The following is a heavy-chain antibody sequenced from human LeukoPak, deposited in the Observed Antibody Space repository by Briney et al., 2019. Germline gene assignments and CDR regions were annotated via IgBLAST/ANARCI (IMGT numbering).Heavy chain of an antibody. V-gene: IGHV1-8*01. J-gene: IGHJ5*02. CDR1: GYTFTSYD. D-gene: IGHD1-7*01. CDR3: ARVRISRSRYNWNYVWFDP. CDR2: MNPNSGNT. Sequence: GASVKVSCKASGYTFTSYDINWVRQATGHGLEWRGWMNPNSGNTGYAQKFQGRVTMTRNTSISTAYMELSSLRSEDTAVYYCARVRISRSRYNWNYVWFDPWGQGTLVTVSS.